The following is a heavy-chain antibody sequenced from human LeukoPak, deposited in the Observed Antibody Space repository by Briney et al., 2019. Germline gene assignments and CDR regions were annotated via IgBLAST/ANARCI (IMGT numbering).Heavy chain of an antibody. V-gene: IGHV1-2*06. CDR3: ARDLARIAAAGRDY. J-gene: IGHJ4*02. Sequence: ASVKVSCKASGYTFTGYYMHWVRQAPGQGLEWMGRINPNSGGTNYAQKFQGRVTMTRDTSISTAYMELSRLRSDDTAVYYCARDLARIAAAGRDYWGQGTLVTVSP. CDR1: GYTFTGYY. D-gene: IGHD6-13*01. CDR2: INPNSGGT.